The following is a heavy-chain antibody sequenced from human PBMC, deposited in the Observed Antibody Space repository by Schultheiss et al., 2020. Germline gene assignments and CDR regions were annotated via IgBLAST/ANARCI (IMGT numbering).Heavy chain of an antibody. Sequence: GGSLRLSCAASGFTFSSYGMHWVRQAPGKGLEWVSYISSSGSTIYYADSVKGRFTISRDNSKNTLYLQMNSLRAEDTAVYYCASTPERVYTFDPWGQGTLVTVSS. D-gene: IGHD6-13*01. CDR3: ASTPERVYTFDP. J-gene: IGHJ5*02. V-gene: IGHV3-48*01. CDR1: GFTFSSYG. CDR2: ISSSGSTI.